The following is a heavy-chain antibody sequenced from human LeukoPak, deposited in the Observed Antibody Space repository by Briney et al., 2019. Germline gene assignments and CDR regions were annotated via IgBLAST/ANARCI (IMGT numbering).Heavy chain of an antibody. CDR1: GGSISSSSYY. J-gene: IGHJ5*02. CDR3: ARGPPISYGDSNYNWFDP. Sequence: PSETLSLTCTVSGGSISSSSYYWGWIRQPPGKGLEWIGSIYYSGSTYYNPSLKSRVTISVDTSKNQFSLELSSVTAADTAVYYCARGPPISYGDSNYNWFDPWGQGTLVTVSS. CDR2: IYYSGST. D-gene: IGHD4-17*01. V-gene: IGHV4-39*07.